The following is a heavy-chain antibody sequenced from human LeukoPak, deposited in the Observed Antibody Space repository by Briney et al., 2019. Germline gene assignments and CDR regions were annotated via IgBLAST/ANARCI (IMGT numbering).Heavy chain of an antibody. J-gene: IGHJ5*02. CDR3: ARDFYPYDFWSGYYKPFDP. CDR2: IIPIFGTA. D-gene: IGHD3-3*01. V-gene: IGHV1-69*05. CDR1: GGTFSSYA. Sequence: ASVKVPCKASGGTFSSYAISWVRQAPGQGLEWMGRIIPIFGTANYAQKFQGRVTITTDESTSTAYMELSSLRSEDTAVYYCARDFYPYDFWSGYYKPFDPWGQGTLVTVSS.